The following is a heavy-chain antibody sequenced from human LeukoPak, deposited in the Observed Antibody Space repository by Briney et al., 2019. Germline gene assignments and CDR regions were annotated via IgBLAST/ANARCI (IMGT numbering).Heavy chain of an antibody. CDR2: ITTGGSST. D-gene: IGHD6-19*01. J-gene: IGHJ4*02. CDR3: ARVRYDSGWYDY. CDR1: GFSFSSRN. Sequence: PGGSLRLSCAASGFSFSSRNMNWVRQAPGKGLECVSHITTGGSSTFHADSVKGRFTISRDNAKNSLYLQMNSLRGEDAAVYYCARVRYDSGWYDYWGQGALVIVSS. V-gene: IGHV3-48*01.